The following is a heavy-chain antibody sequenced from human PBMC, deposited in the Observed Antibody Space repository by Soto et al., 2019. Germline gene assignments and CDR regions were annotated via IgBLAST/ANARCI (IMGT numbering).Heavy chain of an antibody. D-gene: IGHD3-10*01. CDR1: GYTFTSYG. CDR3: ARMTYGYDYYYGMDV. J-gene: IGHJ6*02. Sequence: ASVKVACTASGYTFTSYGISWVRQAPGQGLEWMGWISAYNGNTNYAQKLQGRVTMTTDTSTSTAYMELRSLRSDDTAVYYCARMTYGYDYYYGMDVWGQGTTVTV. V-gene: IGHV1-18*04. CDR2: ISAYNGNT.